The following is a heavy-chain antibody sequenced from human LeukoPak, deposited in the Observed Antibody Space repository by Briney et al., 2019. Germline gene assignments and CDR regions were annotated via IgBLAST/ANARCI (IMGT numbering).Heavy chain of an antibody. CDR1: GFTFSYYA. Sequence: GGSLRLSCAASGFTFSYYAITWVRQAPGKGLEWVSGISDSGSTTSYADSVKGRFTISRDNSNNTLFLQMHNLRGEDTAMYYCALRVTTALNAFDIWDQGTMVTVS. J-gene: IGHJ3*02. CDR2: ISDSGSTT. V-gene: IGHV3-23*01. CDR3: ALRVTTALNAFDI. D-gene: IGHD1/OR15-1a*01.